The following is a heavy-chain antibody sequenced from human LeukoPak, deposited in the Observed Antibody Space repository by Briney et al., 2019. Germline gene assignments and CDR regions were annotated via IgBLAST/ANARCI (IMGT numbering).Heavy chain of an antibody. Sequence: GGSPRLSCAASGFTFSSYGMHWVRQAPGKGLEWVAVIWYDGSNKYYADSVKGRFTISRDNSKNTLYLQMNSLRAEDTAVYYCARAGGDDILTGYRDYFDYWGQGTLVTVSS. CDR3: ARAGGDDILTGYRDYFDY. CDR1: GFTFSSYG. V-gene: IGHV3-33*01. CDR2: IWYDGSNK. D-gene: IGHD3-9*01. J-gene: IGHJ4*02.